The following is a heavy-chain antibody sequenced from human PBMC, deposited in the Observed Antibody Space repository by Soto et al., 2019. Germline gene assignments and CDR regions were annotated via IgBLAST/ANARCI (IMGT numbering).Heavy chain of an antibody. D-gene: IGHD5-12*01. CDR2: ISSSSSYT. Sequence: QVQLVESGGGLVKPGGSLRLSCAASGFTFSDYYMSWIRQAPGKGLEWVSYISSSSSYTNYADSVKGRFTISRDNAKNSLYLQMNSLRAEDTALYYCARDHHRYSGYDHVDDWGQGTLVTVSS. CDR3: ARDHHRYSGYDHVDD. V-gene: IGHV3-11*05. J-gene: IGHJ4*02. CDR1: GFTFSDYY.